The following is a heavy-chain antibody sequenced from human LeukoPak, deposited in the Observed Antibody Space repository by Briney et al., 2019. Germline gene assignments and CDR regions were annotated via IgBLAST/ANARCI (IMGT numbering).Heavy chain of an antibody. D-gene: IGHD2-15*01. V-gene: IGHV3-66*01. CDR2: IYSGGST. CDR1: GFTVSSNY. J-gene: IGHJ4*02. CDR3: ARVLRAASFDY. Sequence: GGSLRLSCAASGFTVSSNYMSWVRQAPGKGLEWVSVIYSGGSTYYADSVKGRFTISRDNSKNTLYLQMNSLIAEDTAVYYCARVLRAASFDYWGQGTLVTVSS.